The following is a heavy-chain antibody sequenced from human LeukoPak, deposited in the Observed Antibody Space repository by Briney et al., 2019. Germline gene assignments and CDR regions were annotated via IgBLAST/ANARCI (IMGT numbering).Heavy chain of an antibody. CDR2: VSSSGSTI. CDR3: ARTGTITMVRGVPSH. Sequence: GSLRLSCAAPGFTFSSYEMNWVRQAPGKGLEWVSYVSSSGSTIYYADSVKGRFTISSDNAKNSPYLQMYSLRAEDTAVYYCARTGTITMVRGVPSHWGQGTLVTVSS. D-gene: IGHD3-10*01. J-gene: IGHJ4*02. V-gene: IGHV3-48*03. CDR1: GFTFSSYE.